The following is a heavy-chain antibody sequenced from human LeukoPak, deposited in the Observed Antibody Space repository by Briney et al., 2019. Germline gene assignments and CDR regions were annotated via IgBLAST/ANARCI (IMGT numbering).Heavy chain of an antibody. V-gene: IGHV3-64D*09. CDR2: ISSNGGST. Sequence: RSGGSLRLSCSASGFTFSSYAMHWVRQAPGKGLEYVSAISSNGGSTYYADSVKGRFTISRDNSKNTLYLQMSSLRAEDTAVYYCVKETYGDYSLPIFDYWGQGTLVTVSS. J-gene: IGHJ4*02. D-gene: IGHD4-17*01. CDR1: GFTFSSYA. CDR3: VKETYGDYSLPIFDY.